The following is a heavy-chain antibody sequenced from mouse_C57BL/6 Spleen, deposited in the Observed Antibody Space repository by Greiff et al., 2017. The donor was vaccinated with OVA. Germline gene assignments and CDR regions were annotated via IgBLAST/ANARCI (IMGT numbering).Heavy chain of an antibody. Sequence: EVKLVESGGGLVKPGGSLKLSCAASGFTFSDYGMHWVRQAPEKGLEWVAYISSGSSTIYYADTVKGRFTISRDKAKNTLFLQMTSLRSEDTAMYYCARDGYDGYWYFDVWGTGTTVTVSS. V-gene: IGHV5-17*01. CDR1: GFTFSDYG. CDR3: ARDGYDGYWYFDV. D-gene: IGHD2-2*01. J-gene: IGHJ1*03. CDR2: ISSGSSTI.